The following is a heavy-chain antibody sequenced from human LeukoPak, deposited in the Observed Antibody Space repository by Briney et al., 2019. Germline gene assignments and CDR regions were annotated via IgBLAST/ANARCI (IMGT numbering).Heavy chain of an antibody. Sequence: ASVKVSCKASGYTFTGYHMHWVRQAPGQGLEWMGWINPNSGGTNYAQKFQGGVTMTRDTSISTAYMELGRLRSDDTAVYYCARVRQQLVDFDYWGQGTLVTVSS. V-gene: IGHV1-2*02. CDR3: ARVRQQLVDFDY. CDR2: INPNSGGT. J-gene: IGHJ4*02. D-gene: IGHD6-13*01. CDR1: GYTFTGYH.